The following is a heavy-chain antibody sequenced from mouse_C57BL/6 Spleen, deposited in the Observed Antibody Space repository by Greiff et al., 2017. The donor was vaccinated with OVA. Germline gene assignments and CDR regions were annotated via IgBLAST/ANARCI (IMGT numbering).Heavy chain of an antibody. J-gene: IGHJ2*01. V-gene: IGHV5-12*01. CDR1: GFTFSDYY. Sequence: EVQRVESGGGLVQPGGSLKLSCAASGFTFSDYYMYWVRQTPEKRLEWVAYISNGGGSTYYPDTVKGRFTISRDNAKNTLYLQMSRLKSEDTAMYYCARGEYYFDYWGQGTTLTVSS. CDR2: ISNGGGST. CDR3: ARGEYYFDY.